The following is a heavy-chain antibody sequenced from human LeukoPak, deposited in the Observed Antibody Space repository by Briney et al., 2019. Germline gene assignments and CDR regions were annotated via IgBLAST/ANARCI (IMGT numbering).Heavy chain of an antibody. V-gene: IGHV4-4*02. D-gene: IGHD1-20*01. CDR3: ARHYERRLTGTEAHFDY. Sequence: SETLSLTCAVSGGSISSSNWWSWVRQPPGKGLEWIGEIYHSGSTNYNPSLKSRVTISVDKSKNQFSLKLSSVTAADTAVYSCARHYERRLTGTEAHFDYWGQGTLVTVSS. CDR1: GGSISSSNW. CDR2: IYHSGST. J-gene: IGHJ4*02.